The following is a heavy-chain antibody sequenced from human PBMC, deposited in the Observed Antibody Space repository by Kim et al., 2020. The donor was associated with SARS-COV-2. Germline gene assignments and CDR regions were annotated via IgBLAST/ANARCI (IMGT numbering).Heavy chain of an antibody. V-gene: IGHV3-30*03. CDR3: ARNLVGDTDLGP. D-gene: IGHD1-26*01. J-gene: IGHJ5*02. Sequence: GGSLRLSCAASGFTFMSHVMHWVRQAPGKGLEWVALISYEGSTQKYTDSVKGRFTVSRDNSKNTLFLQMNSLRPEDTAVYYCARNLVGDTDLGPWGQGTLVTVSS. CDR1: GFTFMSHV. CDR2: ISYEGSTQ.